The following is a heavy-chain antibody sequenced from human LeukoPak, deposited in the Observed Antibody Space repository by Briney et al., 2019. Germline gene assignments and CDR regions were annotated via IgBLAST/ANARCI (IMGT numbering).Heavy chain of an antibody. J-gene: IGHJ4*02. V-gene: IGHV3-30*02. CDR3: AKGSKQQLVQGY. CDR2: IRDDGSNK. CDR1: GFTFSSYG. D-gene: IGHD6-13*01. Sequence: GGSLRLSCAASGFTFSSYGMHWVRQAPGKGLEWVAFIRDDGSNKYYADSVKGRFTISRDNSKNTLYLQMNSLRAEDTAVYYCAKGSKQQLVQGYWGQGTLVTVSS.